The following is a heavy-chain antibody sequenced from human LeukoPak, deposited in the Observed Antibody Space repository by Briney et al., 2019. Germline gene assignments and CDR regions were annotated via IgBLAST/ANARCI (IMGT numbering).Heavy chain of an antibody. CDR2: ISSSSSYI. D-gene: IGHD6-13*01. CDR1: GFTFSSYS. Sequence: PGGSLRLSCAASGFTFSSYSMNWVRQAPGKGLEWVSSISSSSSYIYYADSVKGRFTISRDNAKNSLYLQMNSLRAEDTAVYYCARDSNRAAAAGPPPPSYYYYGMDVWGQGTTVTVSS. V-gene: IGHV3-21*01. CDR3: ARDSNRAAAAGPPPPSYYYYGMDV. J-gene: IGHJ6*02.